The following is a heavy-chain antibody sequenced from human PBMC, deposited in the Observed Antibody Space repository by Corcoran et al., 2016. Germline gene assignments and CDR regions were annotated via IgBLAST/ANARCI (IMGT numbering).Heavy chain of an antibody. CDR1: GFTFSNYS. V-gene: IGHV3-48*04. Sequence: EVQLVESGGGLVQPGGSLRLSCGASGFTFSNYSMHWVRQAPGKGLEWVSYISSSRSSIYYADSVKGRFTISRVNAKSSLYLQMNGLRAEDTAVYYCASPYHRRGYRWGQGTQVTVSS. D-gene: IGHD6-25*01. CDR3: ASPYHRRGYR. CDR2: ISSSRSSI. J-gene: IGHJ4*02.